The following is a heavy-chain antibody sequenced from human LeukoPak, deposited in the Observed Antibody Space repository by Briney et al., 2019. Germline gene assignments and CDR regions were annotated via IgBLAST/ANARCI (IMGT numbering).Heavy chain of an antibody. D-gene: IGHD5-18*01. Sequence: SETLSLTCAVYGGSFSGYYWSWIRQPPGKGLEWIGEINHSGSTNYNPSLKSRVTISVDTSKNQFSLKLSSVTAADTAVYYCARRASYPRILYYYYYYMDVWGKGTTVTVSS. V-gene: IGHV4-34*01. CDR1: GGSFSGYY. CDR3: ARRASYPRILYYYYYYMDV. J-gene: IGHJ6*03. CDR2: INHSGST.